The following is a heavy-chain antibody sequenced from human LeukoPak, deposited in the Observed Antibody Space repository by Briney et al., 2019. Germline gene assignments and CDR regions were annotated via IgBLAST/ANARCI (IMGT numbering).Heavy chain of an antibody. D-gene: IGHD1-26*01. J-gene: IGHJ4*02. CDR2: INPNSGGT. Sequence: ASVKVSCKASGYTFTGYYIHWVRQAPGQGLEWMGWINPNSGGTNYAQKFQGRVTMTRDTSISAAYVELSRLRSEDTAVYYCVRGQWELLSFFDYWGQGTLVTVSS. CDR1: GYTFTGYY. V-gene: IGHV1-2*02. CDR3: VRGQWELLSFFDY.